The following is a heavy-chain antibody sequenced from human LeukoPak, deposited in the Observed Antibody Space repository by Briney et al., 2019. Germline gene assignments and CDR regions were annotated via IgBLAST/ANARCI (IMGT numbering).Heavy chain of an antibody. J-gene: IGHJ4*02. CDR3: ARVLWFGEFGFDY. V-gene: IGHV1-2*02. D-gene: IGHD3-10*01. CDR1: GYTFTDYY. CDR2: INPDSGGT. Sequence: SVKVSCKASGYTFTDYYINWVRQAPGQGLEWIGWINPDSGGTNYAQKFQGRVTMTRDTSISTAYMELSRLRSDDTAVYYCARVLWFGEFGFDYWGQGTLVTVSS.